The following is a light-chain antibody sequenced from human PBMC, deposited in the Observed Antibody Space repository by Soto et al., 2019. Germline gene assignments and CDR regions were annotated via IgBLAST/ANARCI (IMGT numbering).Light chain of an antibody. CDR2: DVS. CDR1: SSDVGGYNY. J-gene: IGLJ1*01. V-gene: IGLV2-14*03. CDR3: SSYTNSNNRKSV. Sequence: LTQPASVSGSPGQSITISCTCTSSDVGGYNYVSWYQHHPGKAPKLIIYDVSNRPSGVSIRFSGSKTDNKASLTISGIQPEDKADYHCSSYTNSNNRKSVFGYGTKGNVL.